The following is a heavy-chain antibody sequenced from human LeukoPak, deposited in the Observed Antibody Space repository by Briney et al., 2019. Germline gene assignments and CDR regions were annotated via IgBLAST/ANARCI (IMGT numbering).Heavy chain of an antibody. CDR2: IQDNGRDK. D-gene: IGHD1-1*01. CDR3: ARDVPSGATTLDY. J-gene: IGHJ4*02. CDR1: GFTVSSNY. Sequence: GGSLRLSCAASGFTVSSNYMSWVRQAPGKGLEWVASIQDNGRDKKYLDSVKGRFTISRDNAKSSLYLQMNSLRAEDTAVYYCARDVPSGATTLDYWGQGTLVTVSS. V-gene: IGHV3-7*01.